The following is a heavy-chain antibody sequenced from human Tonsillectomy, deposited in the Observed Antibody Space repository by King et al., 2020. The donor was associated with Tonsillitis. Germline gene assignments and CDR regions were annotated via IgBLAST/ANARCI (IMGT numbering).Heavy chain of an antibody. CDR3: ARDNSAGAIPWKAFDI. Sequence: QVQLQESGPGLVKPSETLSLICTVSGGSISAYYWSWIRQPPGKGLEWIGYIYDSGNTNYNPSLKSRVTISLDTSKNQFSLKLSSVTAAETAVYYCARDNSAGAIPWKAFDIWGQGTMVTVSS. CDR1: GGSISAYY. J-gene: IGHJ3*02. D-gene: IGHD1-26*01. CDR2: IYDSGNT. V-gene: IGHV4-59*01.